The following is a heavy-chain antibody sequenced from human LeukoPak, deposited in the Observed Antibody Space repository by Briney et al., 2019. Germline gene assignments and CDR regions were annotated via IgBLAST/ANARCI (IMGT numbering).Heavy chain of an antibody. Sequence: PGGSLRLSCAASGFTFSDSYMSWIRQAPGKGLEWVGRIISKTDGGTTDYAALVKGRFTISRDDSKNTLYLQMNSLKTEDTAVYYCTTGYYYGSGSYYNPKYFLHWGQGTLVTVSS. CDR3: TTGYYYGSGSYYNPKYFLH. CDR2: IISKTDGGTT. CDR1: GFTFSDSY. V-gene: IGHV3-15*01. J-gene: IGHJ1*01. D-gene: IGHD3-10*01.